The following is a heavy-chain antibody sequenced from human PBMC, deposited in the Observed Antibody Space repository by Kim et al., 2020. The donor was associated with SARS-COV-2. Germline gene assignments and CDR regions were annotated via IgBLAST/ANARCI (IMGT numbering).Heavy chain of an antibody. V-gene: IGHV1-2*02. CDR3: ARDHGGTSNWEFDY. D-gene: IGHD1-26*01. Sequence: ASVKVSCKASGDTFTDYWIQWVRQAPGQGLEWMGWINLNSGGTHYAPKFQGRVTMTRDTCISTAYMELTALKSDDTAVYYCARDHGGTSNWEFDYWGQGTLVTVSS. CDR1: GDTFTDYW. CDR2: INLNSGGT. J-gene: IGHJ4*02.